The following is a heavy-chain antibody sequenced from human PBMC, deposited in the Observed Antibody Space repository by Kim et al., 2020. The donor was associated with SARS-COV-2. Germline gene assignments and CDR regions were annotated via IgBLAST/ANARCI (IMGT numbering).Heavy chain of an antibody. CDR2: INPSGGAA. CDR1: GYTFTHHY. D-gene: IGHD2-15*01. J-gene: IGHJ4*02. Sequence: ASVKVSCKASGYTFTHHYMHWVRQAPGQGLEWMGMINPSGGAATYAQKFQGRVTMTSDTSTSTVYMEVSSLRSEDTALYYCATSLAYCSGGSCHCWGQGTLVTVSS. CDR3: ATSLAYCSGGSCHC. V-gene: IGHV1-46*01.